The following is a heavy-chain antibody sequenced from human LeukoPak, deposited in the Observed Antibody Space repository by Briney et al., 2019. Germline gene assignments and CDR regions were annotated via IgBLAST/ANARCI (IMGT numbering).Heavy chain of an antibody. CDR2: ISGSGDST. D-gene: IGHD5-12*01. Sequence: PAVSLRLSCEASGFTFSSYAMSWVRQAPGKGLEWVSVISGSGDSTYYADSVEGRCTISRDNAKDALYLQMNSLRAEDTAVYYCARVGYSGYDYDYWGQGTLVTVRS. J-gene: IGHJ4*02. CDR1: GFTFSSYA. V-gene: IGHV3-23*01. CDR3: ARVGYSGYDYDY.